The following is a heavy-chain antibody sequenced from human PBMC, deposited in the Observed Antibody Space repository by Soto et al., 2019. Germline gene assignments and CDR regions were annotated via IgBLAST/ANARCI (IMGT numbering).Heavy chain of an antibody. CDR1: GGSFSGYY. D-gene: IGHD3-22*01. CDR3: ARGLSMIVVVITTVNWFDP. CDR2: INHSGST. J-gene: IGHJ5*02. Sequence: TSETLSLTCAVYGGSFSGYYWSWIRQPPGKGLEWIGEINHSGSTNYNPSLKSRVTISVDTSKNQFSLKLRSVTAADTAVYYCARGLSMIVVVITTVNWFDPWGQGTLVTVSS. V-gene: IGHV4-34*01.